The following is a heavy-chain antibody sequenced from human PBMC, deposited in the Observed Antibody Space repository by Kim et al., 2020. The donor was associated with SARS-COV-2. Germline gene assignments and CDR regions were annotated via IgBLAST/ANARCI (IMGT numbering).Heavy chain of an antibody. J-gene: IGHJ5*02. V-gene: IGHV4-59*08. CDR2: IYSSGVT. CDR3: ARHGRECTTSSCYSWFDP. CDR1: GASISSDY. D-gene: IGHD2-21*01. Sequence: SETLSLTCTVSGASISSDYWSWIRQPPGKELEWIAHIYSSGVTSYNPSLGGRVAVSMDTSRNQFSLHLTSVTAADTALYFCARHGRECTTSSCYSWFDPWGQGFLVTVSS.